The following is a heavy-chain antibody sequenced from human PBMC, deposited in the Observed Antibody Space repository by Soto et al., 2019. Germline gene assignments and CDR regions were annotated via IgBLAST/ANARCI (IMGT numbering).Heavy chain of an antibody. D-gene: IGHD6-13*01. CDR3: ARAREAAAGSRVYYYMDV. CDR1: GYTFTGYY. Sequence: QVQLVQSGAEVKKPGASVKVSCKASGYTFTGYYMHWVRQAPGQGLEWMGWINPNSGGTNYAQKFQGWVTMTRDTSISTAYMELSRLRSDDTAVYYCARAREAAAGSRVYYYMDVWGKGTTVTVSS. J-gene: IGHJ6*03. CDR2: INPNSGGT. V-gene: IGHV1-2*04.